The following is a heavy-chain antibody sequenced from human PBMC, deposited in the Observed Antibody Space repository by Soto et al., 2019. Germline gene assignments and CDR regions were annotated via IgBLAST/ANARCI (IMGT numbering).Heavy chain of an antibody. Sequence: ASVKVSCKASGYTFTSYGISWVRQAPGQGLEWMGWISAYNGNTNYAQKLQSRVTMTTDTSTSTAYMELRSLRSDDTAVYYCARDLRGSSSFPFWDYWGQGTLVTVSS. CDR2: ISAYNGNT. V-gene: IGHV1-18*01. J-gene: IGHJ4*02. D-gene: IGHD6-6*01. CDR3: ARDLRGSSSFPFWDY. CDR1: GYTFTSYG.